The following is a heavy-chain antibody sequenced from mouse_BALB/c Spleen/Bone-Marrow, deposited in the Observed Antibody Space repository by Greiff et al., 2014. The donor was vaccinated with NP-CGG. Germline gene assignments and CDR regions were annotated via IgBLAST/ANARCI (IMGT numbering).Heavy chain of an antibody. D-gene: IGHD1-1*01. J-gene: IGHJ1*01. CDR2: ISSGGSYT. CDR3: ARQDYYGSSPHWYFDV. CDR1: GFTFSSYA. V-gene: IGHV5-9-3*01. Sequence: EVKLVESGGGLVKPGGSLKLSCAASGFTFSSYAMSWVRQTPEKRLEWVATISSGGSYTYYADSVKGRFTISRDTAKNTLYLQMSSRRSEDTAIYYCARQDYYGSSPHWYFDVWGAGTTVTVSS.